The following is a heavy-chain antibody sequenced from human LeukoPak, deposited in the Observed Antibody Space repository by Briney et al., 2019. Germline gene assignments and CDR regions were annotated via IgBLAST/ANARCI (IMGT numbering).Heavy chain of an antibody. V-gene: IGHV3-21*01. CDR3: ARGSTLGSCTSSSCHNWFDP. D-gene: IGHD2-2*01. J-gene: IGHJ5*02. Sequence: GGSLRLSCAASGFTFSTFSMNWVRQAPGKGLEWVSSISGRSNYIFYADSVKGRFTISRDNAENSLYLLLNSLRVEDTAVYYCARGSTLGSCTSSSCHNWFDPWGQGTLVTVSS. CDR1: GFTFSTFS. CDR2: ISGRSNYI.